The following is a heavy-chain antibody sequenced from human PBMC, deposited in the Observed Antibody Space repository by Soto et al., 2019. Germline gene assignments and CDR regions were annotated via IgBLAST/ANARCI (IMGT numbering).Heavy chain of an antibody. CDR1: GYTFSDYF. J-gene: IGHJ3*01. CDR2: VDPEDGDT. V-gene: IGHV1-69-2*01. Sequence: EVRLVQSGAEVKKPGATVKISCRVSGYTFSDYFLHWIRQAPGKGLEWVGHVDPEDGDTINAEKLQGRIAIVADKSIDTAYMDLSSLAYEDTAVYYCAFATSGYYGGFDFWGQGTVVTVSS. D-gene: IGHD3-22*01. CDR3: AFATSGYYGGFDF.